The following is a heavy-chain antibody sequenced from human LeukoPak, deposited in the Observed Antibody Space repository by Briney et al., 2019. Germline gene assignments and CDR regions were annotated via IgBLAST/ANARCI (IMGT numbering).Heavy chain of an antibody. D-gene: IGHD4-23*01. J-gene: IGHJ4*02. CDR1: GGSFSGYY. V-gene: IGHV4-34*01. CDR2: INHSGST. CDR3: ARGGRETTVVTLFDC. Sequence: PSETLSLTCAVYGGSFSGYYWSWIRQPPGKGLEWIGEINHSGSTNYNPSLKSRVTISVDTSKNQFSLKLSSVTAADTAVYYCARGGRETTVVTLFDCWGQGTLVTVSS.